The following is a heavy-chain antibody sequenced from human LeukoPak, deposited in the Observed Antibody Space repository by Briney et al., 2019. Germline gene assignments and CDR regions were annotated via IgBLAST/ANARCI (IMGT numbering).Heavy chain of an antibody. CDR1: GFTFSSYW. J-gene: IGHJ4*02. D-gene: IGHD6-19*01. CDR3: ARDRFSAVAGTGFDC. V-gene: IGHV3-7*01. Sequence: GGSLRLSCAASGFTFSSYWMSWVRQAPGKGLEWVANIKQDGSEKYYVDSVKGRFTISRDNAKNSLYLQMNSLRAEDTAVYYCARDRFSAVAGTGFDCWGQGTLVTVSS. CDR2: IKQDGSEK.